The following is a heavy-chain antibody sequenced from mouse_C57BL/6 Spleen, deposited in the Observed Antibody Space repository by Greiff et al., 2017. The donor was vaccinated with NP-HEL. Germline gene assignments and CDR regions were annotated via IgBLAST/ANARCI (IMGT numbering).Heavy chain of an antibody. CDR1: GFTFSDAW. D-gene: IGHD2-3*01. CDR3: TRGDGYSLYYAMDY. V-gene: IGHV6-6*01. J-gene: IGHJ4*01. CDR2: IRNKANNHAT. Sequence: DVKLVESGGGLVQPGGSMKLSCAASGFTFSDAWMDWVRQSPEKGLEWVAEIRNKANNHATYYAESVKGRFTISRDDSKSSVYLQMNSLRAEDTGIYYCTRGDGYSLYYAMDYWGQGTSVTVSS.